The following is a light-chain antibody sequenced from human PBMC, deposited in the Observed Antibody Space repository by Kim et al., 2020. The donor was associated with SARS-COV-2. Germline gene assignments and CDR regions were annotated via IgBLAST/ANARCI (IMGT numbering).Light chain of an antibody. V-gene: IGKV3-11*01. CDR2: DAS. CDR3: QQRSKWPRT. CDR1: QSVSSY. Sequence: EIVLTQSPATLSLSPGERATLSCRASQSVSSYLDWYQQKPGQAPRLLIYDASNRATGIPARFSGSGSGTDFTLTISSLEPEDFAVYYCQQRSKWPRTFGQGTKLEI. J-gene: IGKJ2*01.